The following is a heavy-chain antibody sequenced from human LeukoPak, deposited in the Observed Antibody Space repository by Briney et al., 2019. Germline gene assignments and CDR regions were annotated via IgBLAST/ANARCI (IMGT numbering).Heavy chain of an antibody. CDR2: ISSNGGST. J-gene: IGHJ4*02. Sequence: GGSLRLSCAASGFTFSSYAMHWVRQAPGKGLEYVSAISSNGGSTYYANSVKGRFTISRDNSKNTLYLQMGSLRAEDTAVYYCARDGEWLRPMDYWGQGTLVTVSS. D-gene: IGHD5-12*01. CDR3: ARDGEWLRPMDY. V-gene: IGHV3-64*01. CDR1: GFTFSSYA.